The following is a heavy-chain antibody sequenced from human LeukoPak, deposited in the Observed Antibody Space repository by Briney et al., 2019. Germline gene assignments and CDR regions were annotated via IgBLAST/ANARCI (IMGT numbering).Heavy chain of an antibody. J-gene: IGHJ5*02. D-gene: IGHD2-2*01. CDR3: ARVGVIVVVPAAMGEGWFDP. CDR1: GYTFTSYG. V-gene: IGHV1-18*01. CDR2: ISAYNGNT. Sequence: ASVKVSCKASGYTFTSYGISWARQAPGQGLEWMGWISAYNGNTNYAQKLQGRVTMTRDTSTSTVYMELSSLRSEDTAVYYCARVGVIVVVPAAMGEGWFDPWGQGTLVTVSS.